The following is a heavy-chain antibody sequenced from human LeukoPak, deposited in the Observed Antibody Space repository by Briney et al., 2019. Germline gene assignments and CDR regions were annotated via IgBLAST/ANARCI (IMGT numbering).Heavy chain of an antibody. J-gene: IGHJ6*02. V-gene: IGHV4-34*01. CDR2: INHSGST. CDR3: AREIVVVVPAAIWGSYYYYGMDV. Sequence: SETLSLTCAVYGGSFSGYYWSWIRQPPGKGLEWIGEINHSGSTNYNPSLKSRVTISVDTSKNQFSLKLSSVTAADTAVYYCAREIVVVVPAAIWGSYYYYGMDVWGQGTTVTVSS. CDR1: GGSFSGYY. D-gene: IGHD2-2*01.